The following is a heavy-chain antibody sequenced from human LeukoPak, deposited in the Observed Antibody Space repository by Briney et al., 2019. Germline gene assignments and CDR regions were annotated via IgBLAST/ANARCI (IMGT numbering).Heavy chain of an antibody. CDR2: INPNSGGT. J-gene: IGHJ4*02. Sequence: ASVKVSCKASGYTFTGYYMHWVRQAPGQGPEWMGWINPNSGGTNYAQKFQGRVTMTRDTSISTAYMELSRLRSDDTAVYYCARDFRVDTAMAPFDYWGQGTLVTVSS. CDR3: ARDFRVDTAMAPFDY. V-gene: IGHV1-2*02. D-gene: IGHD5-18*01. CDR1: GYTFTGYY.